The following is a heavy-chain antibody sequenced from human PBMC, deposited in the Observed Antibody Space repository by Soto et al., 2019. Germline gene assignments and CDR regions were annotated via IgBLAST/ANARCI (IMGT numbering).Heavy chain of an antibody. Sequence: QVQLVESGGGVVQPGRSLRLSCAASGFTFSTYAMHWVRQAPGKGLEWVAVMSYDGSNKYYAYSVKGRFTISRDNSKSTLYLQMNSLRAEDTAVYYCARDKSPYSSGWHNRHFDYWGQGTLVTVSS. CDR1: GFTFSTYA. CDR3: ARDKSPYSSGWHNRHFDY. D-gene: IGHD6-19*01. V-gene: IGHV3-30-3*01. CDR2: MSYDGSNK. J-gene: IGHJ4*02.